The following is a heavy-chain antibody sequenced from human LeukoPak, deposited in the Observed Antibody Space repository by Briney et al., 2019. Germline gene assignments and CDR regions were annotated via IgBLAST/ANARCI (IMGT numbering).Heavy chain of an antibody. J-gene: IGHJ4*02. CDR1: GFTFSSFE. D-gene: IGHD2-21*02. CDR2: ISGSATTI. CDR3: ARRALPDF. V-gene: IGHV3-48*03. Sequence: GGSLRLSCEASGFTFSSFEMNWVRRAPGKGPGFVSYISGSATTIYYADSVKGRFTISRDNAKNSLYLQMNSLRAEDTAVYYCARRALPDFWGQGTLVTVSS.